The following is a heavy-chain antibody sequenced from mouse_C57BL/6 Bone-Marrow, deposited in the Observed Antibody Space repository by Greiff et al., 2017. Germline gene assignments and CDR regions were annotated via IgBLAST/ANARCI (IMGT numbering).Heavy chain of an antibody. J-gene: IGHJ3*01. V-gene: IGHV1-81*01. CDR3: ARPNFFAY. Sequence: VQLVESGAELARPGASVKLSCKASGYTFTSYGISWVKQRTGPGLEWIGEIYPRSGNTYYNEKFKGKATLTADKSSSTAYMELRSLTSEDSAVYFCARPNFFAYWGQGTLVTVSA. CDR1: GYTFTSYG. CDR2: IYPRSGNT. D-gene: IGHD4-1*01.